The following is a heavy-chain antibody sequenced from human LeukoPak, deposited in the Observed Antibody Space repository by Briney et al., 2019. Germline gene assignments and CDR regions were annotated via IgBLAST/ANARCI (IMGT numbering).Heavy chain of an antibody. Sequence: PSETLSLTCTVSGGSISSGGYYWSWIRQHPGKGLEWIGYIYYSGSTYYNPSLKSRVTISLDTSKNQFSLKLSSVTAADTAVYYCAREYTSSWYGGTTFYGMDVWGQGTTVTVSS. V-gene: IGHV4-31*03. J-gene: IGHJ6*02. CDR2: IYYSGST. D-gene: IGHD6-13*01. CDR3: AREYTSSWYGGTTFYGMDV. CDR1: GGSISSGGYY.